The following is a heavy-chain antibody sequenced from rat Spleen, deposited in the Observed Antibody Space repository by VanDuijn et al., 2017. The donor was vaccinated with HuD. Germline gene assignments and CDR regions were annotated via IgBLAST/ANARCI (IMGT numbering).Heavy chain of an antibody. CDR2: IWGNGDT. Sequence: VQLKESGPGLVQPSQTLSLTCTVPGFSLMDYSVQGVRQPPGKGLEWMGVIWGNGDTNYRSALKSRLSISRDTSKSQVFLKLNNLQTEDTAMYFCATQHYYEGYYRDYWGQGVMVTVSS. CDR3: ATQHYYEGYYRDY. D-gene: IGHD1-12*03. CDR1: GFSLMDYS. J-gene: IGHJ2*01. V-gene: IGHV2S54*01.